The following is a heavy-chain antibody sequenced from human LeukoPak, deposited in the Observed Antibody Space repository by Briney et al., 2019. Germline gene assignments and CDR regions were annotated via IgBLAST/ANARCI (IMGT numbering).Heavy chain of an antibody. CDR1: GYSIGTGNY. CDR3: TKTSGGGGHDS. V-gene: IGHV4-38-2*01. CDR2: VYHSGT. J-gene: IGHJ5*01. Sequence: SETLSLTCSVSGYSIGTGNYWAWVRQPPGKGLEWIGCVYHSGTHYKSSLTSRATISMDTSANQFSLKLTSMTAADSAFYYCTKTSGGGGHDSWGQGILVTVSS. D-gene: IGHD4-23*01.